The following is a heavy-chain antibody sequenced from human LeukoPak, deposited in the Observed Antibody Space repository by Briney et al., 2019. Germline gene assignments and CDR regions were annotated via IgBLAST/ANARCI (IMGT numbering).Heavy chain of an antibody. CDR1: GGTFSSYA. Sequence: SVKVSCKASGGTFSSYAISWVRQAPGQGLEWMGRIIPIFGTANYAQKFQGRVTITADKSTGTAYMELSSLRSEDTAVYYCARFEYSSGWYLAAEYFQHWGQGTLVTVSS. D-gene: IGHD6-19*01. CDR3: ARFEYSSGWYLAAEYFQH. CDR2: IIPIFGTA. V-gene: IGHV1-69*06. J-gene: IGHJ1*01.